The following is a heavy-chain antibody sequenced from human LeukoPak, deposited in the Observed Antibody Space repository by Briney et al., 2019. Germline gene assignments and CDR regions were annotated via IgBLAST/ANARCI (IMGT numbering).Heavy chain of an antibody. V-gene: IGHV3-48*01. CDR1: GFTFSSYS. Sequence: GGSLRLSGAASGFTFSSYSMNWVRQAPGKGLEWVSYISSSSSTIYYADSVKGRFTISRDNAKNSPYLQMNSLRAEDTAVYYCAREWDYWGQGTLVTVSS. CDR3: AREWDY. CDR2: ISSSSSTI. J-gene: IGHJ4*02.